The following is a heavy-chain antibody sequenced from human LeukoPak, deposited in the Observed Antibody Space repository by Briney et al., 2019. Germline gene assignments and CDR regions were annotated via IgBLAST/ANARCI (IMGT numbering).Heavy chain of an antibody. D-gene: IGHD5-24*01. Sequence: GGSLRLSCAASGFTFSSYSMDWVRQAPGKGLEWVSSISSSSSYIYYADSVKGRFTISRDNAKNSLYLQMNSLRAEDTAVYYCASLVEISTIPLDYWGQGTLVTVSS. CDR3: ASLVEISTIPLDY. V-gene: IGHV3-21*01. CDR1: GFTFSSYS. J-gene: IGHJ4*02. CDR2: ISSSSSYI.